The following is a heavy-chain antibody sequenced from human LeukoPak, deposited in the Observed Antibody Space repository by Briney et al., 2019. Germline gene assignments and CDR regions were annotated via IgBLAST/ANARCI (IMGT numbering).Heavy chain of an antibody. V-gene: IGHV4-30-4*07. CDR2: IFYDGST. D-gene: IGHD3-16*01. CDR3: ARDPGERTFDS. Sequence: SETLSLTCDVSGGSISSGGYSWSWIRQPPGKGLEWIGYIFYDGSTSYNPSLKTRVKISFDTSKNQVSLNLKSVTAADTAVYFCARDPGERTFDSWGQGTLVTVSS. CDR1: GGSISSGGYS. J-gene: IGHJ4*02.